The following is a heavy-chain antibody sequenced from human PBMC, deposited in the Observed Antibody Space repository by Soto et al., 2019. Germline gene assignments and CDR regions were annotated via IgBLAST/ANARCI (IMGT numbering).Heavy chain of an antibody. CDR3: TRDTAWGHFAF. CDR1: GYTFTSYA. J-gene: IGHJ4*02. D-gene: IGHD7-27*01. V-gene: IGHV1-3*01. CDR2: INAGTGKP. Sequence: ASVKVSCKASGYTFTSYALHWVRQAPGQGLEWMGWINAGTGKPTYSQKFQGRITITRDTSATTVYMELSSLRSEDTAVYYCTRDTAWGHFAFWGQGTLVTVSS.